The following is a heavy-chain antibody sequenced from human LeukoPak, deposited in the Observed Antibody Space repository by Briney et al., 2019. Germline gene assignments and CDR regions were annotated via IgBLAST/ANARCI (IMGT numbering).Heavy chain of an antibody. CDR2: INPNSGSR. D-gene: IGHD2-8*02. J-gene: IGHJ4*02. Sequence: ASVKVSCKASGYTFTGSYMHWVRQAPGQGLEWMGWINPNSGSRNYAQRFQDRVTMTRDTSISTAYMELSGLRSDDTAVYYCAREWYIPGLDYWGQGTLVTVSS. CDR3: AREWYIPGLDY. CDR1: GYTFTGSY. V-gene: IGHV1-2*02.